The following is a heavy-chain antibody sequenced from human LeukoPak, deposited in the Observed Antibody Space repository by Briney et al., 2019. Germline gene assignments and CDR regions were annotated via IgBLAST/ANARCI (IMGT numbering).Heavy chain of an antibody. J-gene: IGHJ6*02. CDR1: GGSFSGYF. CDR2: IYYSGST. CDR3: ARDQATLGYYYYGMDV. Sequence: PSETLSLTCAVCGGSFSGYFWSWIRQPPGKGLEWIGYIYYSGSTNYNPSLKSRVTISVDTSKNQFSLKLSSVTAADTAVYYCARDQATLGYYYYGMDVWGQGTTVTVPS. V-gene: IGHV4-59*01.